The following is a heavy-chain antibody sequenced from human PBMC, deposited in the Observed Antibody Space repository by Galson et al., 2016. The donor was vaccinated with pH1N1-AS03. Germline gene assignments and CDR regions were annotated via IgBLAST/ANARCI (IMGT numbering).Heavy chain of an antibody. J-gene: IGHJ6*03. CDR2: ISSNSAST. Sequence: LRLSCAASGFNFDKYTMTWVRQAPGKGLEWVSSISSNSASTYYADSLKGRFTVSRDNAKNSLYLQMDSLSAEDTAVYYCAKVGGVFDWNDYNYMDVWGTGTTVTVAS. CDR3: AKVGGVFDWNDYNYMDV. D-gene: IGHD1-1*01. V-gene: IGHV3-21*01. CDR1: GFNFDKYT.